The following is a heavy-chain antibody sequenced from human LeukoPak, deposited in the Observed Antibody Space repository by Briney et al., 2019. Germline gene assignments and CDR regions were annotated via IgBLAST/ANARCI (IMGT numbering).Heavy chain of an antibody. CDR3: ARSYCSSTSCYGGYYYYGMDV. J-gene: IGHJ6*02. Sequence: SETLSLTCAVYGGSFSGYYWSWIRQHPGKGLEWIGYIYYSGSTYYNPSLKSRVTISVDTSKNQFSLKLSSVTAADTAVYYCARSYCSSTSCYGGYYYYGMDVWGQGTTVTVSS. V-gene: IGHV4-31*11. CDR1: GGSFSGYY. D-gene: IGHD2-2*01. CDR2: IYYSGST.